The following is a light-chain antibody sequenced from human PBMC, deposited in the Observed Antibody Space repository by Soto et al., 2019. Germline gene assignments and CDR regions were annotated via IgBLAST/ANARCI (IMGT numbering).Light chain of an antibody. Sequence: EIVMTQSPATLSVSPGERATLSCRASQSVSSNLAWYQQKPGQAPRLLIYGASTRATGIPARFSGSGSGTEFTLTLSSLQSEDFAVYYCQQYNNWPPGAFGRGTKVEI. CDR1: QSVSSN. CDR3: QQYNNWPPGA. V-gene: IGKV3-15*01. J-gene: IGKJ1*01. CDR2: GAS.